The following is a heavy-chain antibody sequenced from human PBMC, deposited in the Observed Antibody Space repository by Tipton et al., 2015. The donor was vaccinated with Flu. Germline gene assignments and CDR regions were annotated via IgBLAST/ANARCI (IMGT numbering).Heavy chain of an antibody. CDR2: VNHSGST. CDR1: GGSFSGYY. D-gene: IGHD6-13*01. Sequence: TLSLTCAVYGGSFSGYYWSWIRQPPGKGLEWIGEVNHSGSTNYNPSLKSRVTISVDTSKNQFSLKLSSVTAADTAVYYCARKGIAAAGTLTYFDYWGQGTLVTVSS. V-gene: IGHV4-34*01. CDR3: ARKGIAAAGTLTYFDY. J-gene: IGHJ4*02.